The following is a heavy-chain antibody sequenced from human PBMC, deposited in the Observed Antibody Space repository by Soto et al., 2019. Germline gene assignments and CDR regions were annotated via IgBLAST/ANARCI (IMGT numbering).Heavy chain of an antibody. CDR2: IYPGDSDT. Sequence: PGESLKISCKGSGYSFTSYWIGWVRQMPGKGLEWMGIIYPGDSDTRYSPSFQGQVTISADKSISTAYLQWSSLKASDTAMYYCARGNAYYDILTGYYSSPNWLDPWGQGTLVTVSS. CDR1: GYSFTSYW. CDR3: ARGNAYYDILTGYYSSPNWLDP. D-gene: IGHD3-9*01. J-gene: IGHJ5*02. V-gene: IGHV5-51*01.